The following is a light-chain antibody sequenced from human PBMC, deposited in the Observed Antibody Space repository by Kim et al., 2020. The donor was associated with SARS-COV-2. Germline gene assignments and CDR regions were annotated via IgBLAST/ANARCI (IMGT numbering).Light chain of an antibody. V-gene: IGLV1-36*01. CDR3: AAWDDSLNGRV. Sequence: QRGTISGSGISPNIGNKAVNWYQQLPGKAPKRLIYYEDLLPSGFSDRFSGSKSGTSASLAISGLQSEDEADYYCAAWDDSLNGRVFGGGTKLTVL. J-gene: IGLJ3*02. CDR1: SPNIGNKA. CDR2: YED.